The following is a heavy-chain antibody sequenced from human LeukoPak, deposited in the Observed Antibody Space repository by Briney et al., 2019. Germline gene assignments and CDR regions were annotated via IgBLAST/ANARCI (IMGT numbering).Heavy chain of an antibody. V-gene: IGHV4-38-2*02. Sequence: MPSETLSLTCTVSGYSISSGYYWGWIRQPPGQGLEWIGSIYHSGSTYYNPSLKSRVTISVDTSKNQFSLKLSSVTAADTAVYYCARQPPSSGWLFDYWGQGTLVTVSS. CDR3: ARQPPSSGWLFDY. J-gene: IGHJ4*02. D-gene: IGHD6-19*01. CDR1: GYSISSGYY. CDR2: IYHSGST.